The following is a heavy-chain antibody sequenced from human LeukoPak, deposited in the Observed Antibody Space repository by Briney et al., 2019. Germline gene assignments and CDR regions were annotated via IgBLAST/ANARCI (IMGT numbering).Heavy chain of an antibody. V-gene: IGHV3-53*03. CDR3: ARGYCSSSNCHHWNWFDP. J-gene: IGHJ5*02. CDR1: GFTVSSNY. Sequence: GGSLRLSCAASGFTVSSNYMSWVRQAPGKGLEWVSVIYSGGSTYYADSVKGRFTISRDNAKNSLYLQMNSLRAEDTAVYYCARGYCSSSNCHHWNWFDPWGQGTQVTVSS. CDR2: IYSGGST. D-gene: IGHD2-2*01.